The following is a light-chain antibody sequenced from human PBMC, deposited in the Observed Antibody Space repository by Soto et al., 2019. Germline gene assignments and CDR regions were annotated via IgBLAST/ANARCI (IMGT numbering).Light chain of an antibody. CDR1: QSISTS. J-gene: IGKJ1*01. V-gene: IGKV1-39*01. Sequence: DVQMTQSPSSLSASLGDRVTITCRASQSISTSLIWYQHKLGKAPNLLIYSASSLQSGVPSRFSGSESGTDFTLTISSLQPEDFATYYCQQSYSAPPTFGQGTKVDI. CDR3: QQSYSAPPT. CDR2: SAS.